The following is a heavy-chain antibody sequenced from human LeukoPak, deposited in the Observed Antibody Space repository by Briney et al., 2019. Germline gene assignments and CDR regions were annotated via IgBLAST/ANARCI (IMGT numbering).Heavy chain of an antibody. V-gene: IGHV3-21*03. D-gene: IGHD6-19*01. Sequence: GGSLRLSCAASGFSFSFSNMNWVRQAPGKGLEWVSYISSTHGHTYYADSVNGRFTISRDTAKNSLYLQMNSLRVEDTAIYFCARDRDSSGLYGGADLWGQGVLVTVSA. CDR1: GFSFSFSN. J-gene: IGHJ5*02. CDR2: ISSTHGHT. CDR3: ARDRDSSGLYGGADL.